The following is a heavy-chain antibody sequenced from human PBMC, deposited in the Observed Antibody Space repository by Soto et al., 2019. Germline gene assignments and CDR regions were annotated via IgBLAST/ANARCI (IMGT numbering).Heavy chain of an antibody. CDR2: ISGSGVST. V-gene: IGHV3-23*01. CDR3: GKRPHSSANTGFPS. D-gene: IGHD5-12*01. Sequence: VGSLRLSCAASGFTFSDSAMTWVRQAPGKGLEWVSVISGSGVSTYYADSVRGRFTISRDNSQNMVYLQMNSLRPEDTALYYWGKRPHSSANTGFPSWGQGTQVPVSS. J-gene: IGHJ5*02. CDR1: GFTFSDSA.